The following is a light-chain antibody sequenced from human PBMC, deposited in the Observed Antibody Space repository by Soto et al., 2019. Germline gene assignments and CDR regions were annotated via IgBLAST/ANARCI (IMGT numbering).Light chain of an antibody. CDR1: QGISSF. CDR3: QQLNTYPLT. Sequence: DIHLTQSPSFLSASVGDRVTITCRASQGISSFLAWYQQKPGKAPKLLIYEASTLQSGVPSRFSASGSGTEFTLTISSMQPEDFATYDCQQLNTYPLTFGGGTKVEIK. J-gene: IGKJ4*01. V-gene: IGKV1-9*01. CDR2: EAS.